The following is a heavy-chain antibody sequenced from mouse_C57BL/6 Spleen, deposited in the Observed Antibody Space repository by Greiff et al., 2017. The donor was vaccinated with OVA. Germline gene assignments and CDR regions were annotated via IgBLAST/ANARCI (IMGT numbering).Heavy chain of an antibody. Sequence: VQLQQPGAELVMPGASVKLSCKASGYTFTSYWMHWVKQRPGQGLEWIGEFDPSDSYTNYNQKFNGKSTLTVDKSSSTAYMQLSSLTSEDSAVYYCARSSPSAMDYWGQGTSVTVSS. V-gene: IGHV1-69*01. CDR3: ARSSPSAMDY. CDR1: GYTFTSYW. CDR2: FDPSDSYT. J-gene: IGHJ4*01.